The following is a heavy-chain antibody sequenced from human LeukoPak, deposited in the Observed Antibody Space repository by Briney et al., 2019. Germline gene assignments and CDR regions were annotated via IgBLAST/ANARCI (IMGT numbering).Heavy chain of an antibody. CDR2: ISYDGSNK. V-gene: IGHV3-30*18. J-gene: IGHJ5*02. Sequence: GGSLRLSCAASGFTFSSYGMHWVRQAPGKGLEWVAVISYDGSNKYYADSVKGRFTISRDNSKNTLYLQMNSLRAEDTAVYYCAKDHRYYDILTEDWFDPWGQGTLVTVSS. CDR1: GFTFSSYG. CDR3: AKDHRYYDILTEDWFDP. D-gene: IGHD3-9*01.